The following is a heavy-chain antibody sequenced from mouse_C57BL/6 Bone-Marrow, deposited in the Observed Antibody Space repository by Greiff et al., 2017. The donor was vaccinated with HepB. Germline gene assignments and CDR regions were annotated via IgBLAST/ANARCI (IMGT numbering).Heavy chain of an antibody. D-gene: IGHD2-3*01. CDR2: IYPGGGYT. J-gene: IGHJ4*01. CDR1: GYTFTNYW. V-gene: IGHV1-63*01. Sequence: QVQLQQSGAELVRPGTSVKMSCKASGYTFTNYWIGWAKQRPGHGLEWIGDIYPGGGYTNYNEKFKGKATLTAYKSSSTAYMQFSSLTSEDSAIYYCARRHYDGYYSYYYAMDYWGQGTSVTVSS. CDR3: ARRHYDGYYSYYYAMDY.